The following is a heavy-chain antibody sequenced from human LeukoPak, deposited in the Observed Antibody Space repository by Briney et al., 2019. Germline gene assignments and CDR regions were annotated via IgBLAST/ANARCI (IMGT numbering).Heavy chain of an antibody. Sequence: VASVRLSCKASGYTFTSYGISWVRQAPGQGLEWMGWISAYNGNTNYAQKIQGRVTMTTDTSTSTAYMELRSMRSDDTAVYCCARGDFWSGLSIWGQGTMVTVSS. CDR2: ISAYNGNT. CDR3: ARGDFWSGLSI. D-gene: IGHD3-3*01. CDR1: GYTFTSYG. J-gene: IGHJ3*02. V-gene: IGHV1-18*01.